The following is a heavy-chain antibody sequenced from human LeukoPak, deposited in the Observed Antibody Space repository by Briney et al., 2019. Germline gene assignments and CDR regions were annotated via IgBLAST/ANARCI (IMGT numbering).Heavy chain of an antibody. CDR1: GFTFSSYG. CDR3: AKDFDSRSATVTSP. J-gene: IGHJ5*02. V-gene: IGHV3-30*18. D-gene: IGHD4-17*01. Sequence: GGSLRLSCAASGFTFSSYGMHWVRQAPGKGLEWVAVISYDGSNKYYADSVKGRFTISRDNSKNTLYLQMNSLRAEDTAVYYCAKDFDSRSATVTSPWGQGTLVTVSS. CDR2: ISYDGSNK.